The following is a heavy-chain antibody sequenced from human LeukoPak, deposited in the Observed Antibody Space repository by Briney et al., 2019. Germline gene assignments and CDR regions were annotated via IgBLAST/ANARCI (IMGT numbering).Heavy chain of an antibody. CDR3: ARDYCSSTSCLFDY. V-gene: IGHV1-2*06. CDR2: INPNSGDT. CDR1: GYTFTGYH. Sequence: ASVKVSCKASGYTFTGYHLHWVRQAPGHGLEWMGRINPNSGDTIYAQKFQGRVTMTRDTSISTAYMELSRLRSDDTAVYYCARDYCSSTSCLFDYWGQGALVTVSS. J-gene: IGHJ4*02. D-gene: IGHD2-2*01.